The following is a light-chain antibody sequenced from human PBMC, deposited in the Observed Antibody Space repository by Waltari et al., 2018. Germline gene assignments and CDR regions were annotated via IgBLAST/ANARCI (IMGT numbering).Light chain of an antibody. CDR3: LSYTSSSTYV. CDR2: EVS. Sequence: QSALTQPASVSGSPGQSITFSCTGTSSDVGGYNYVSWYQQHPGKVPKLMIYEVSNRPSGVSNRFSGSKSGNTASLTSSGLQAEDEADYYCLSYTSSSTYVFGTGTKVTVL. J-gene: IGLJ1*01. V-gene: IGLV2-14*01. CDR1: SSDVGGYNY.